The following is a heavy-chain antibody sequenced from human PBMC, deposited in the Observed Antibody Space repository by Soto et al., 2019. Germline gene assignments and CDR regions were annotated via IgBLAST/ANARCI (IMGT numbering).Heavy chain of an antibody. CDR3: AKRPGYSSTWHYFDY. CDR1: GFTTSSYA. V-gene: IGHV3-23*01. D-gene: IGHD6-19*01. Sequence: GGSLRLSCAASGFTTSSYAMSWVRQAPGKGLEWVSTISASGDGTYYADSVKGRFTISRDNSKSTLSLQMNSLRAEDTAVYYCAKRPGYSSTWHYFDYWGQGTLVTVSS. J-gene: IGHJ4*02. CDR2: ISASGDGT.